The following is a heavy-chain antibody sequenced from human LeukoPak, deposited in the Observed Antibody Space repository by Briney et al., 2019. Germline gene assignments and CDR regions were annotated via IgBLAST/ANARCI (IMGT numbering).Heavy chain of an antibody. J-gene: IGHJ4*02. D-gene: IGHD1-14*01. CDR2: IYYSGST. V-gene: IGHV4-59*01. CDR1: GGSISSYY. CDR3: ARVSHTETFDY. Sequence: PSGTLSLTCTVSGGSISSYYWSWIRQPPGKALEWIGYIYYSGSTNYNPSLTSRVTISVDTSKNQFSLKLSSVTAADMAVYYCARVSHTETFDYWGQGTLVTVSS.